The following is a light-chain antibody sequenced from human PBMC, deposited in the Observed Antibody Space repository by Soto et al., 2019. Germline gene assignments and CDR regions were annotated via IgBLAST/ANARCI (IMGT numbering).Light chain of an antibody. CDR2: YAX. Sequence: ESVLTQSPAALPLSQGERATLSXRASHSVDFYLVWYQHKPGQXTRLLXXYAXKRATGIPARFSGSGSGRDFTLTISSLEPEDCAVYYCQQRSNWPPRTFGQGTRLEIK. CDR3: QQRSNWPPRT. J-gene: IGKJ5*01. CDR1: HSVDFY. V-gene: IGKV3-11*02.